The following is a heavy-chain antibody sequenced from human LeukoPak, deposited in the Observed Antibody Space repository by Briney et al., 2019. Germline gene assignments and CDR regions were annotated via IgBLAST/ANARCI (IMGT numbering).Heavy chain of an antibody. V-gene: IGHV4-30-2*01. CDR3: ARGGGDSYGEFDY. CDR2: IYHSGST. J-gene: IGHJ4*02. D-gene: IGHD5-18*01. CDR1: GGSISSGGHS. Sequence: SETLSLTCAVSGGSISSGGHSWSWIRQPPGKGLEWIGYIYHSGSTYYNPSLKSRVTISVDRSKNQFSLKLSSVTAADTAVYYCARGGGDSYGEFDYWGQGTLVTVSS.